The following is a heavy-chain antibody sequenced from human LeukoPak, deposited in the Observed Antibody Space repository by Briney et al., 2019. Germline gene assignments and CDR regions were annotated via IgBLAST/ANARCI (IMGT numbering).Heavy chain of an antibody. D-gene: IGHD2-2*01. CDR1: GFTFSSYS. J-gene: IGHJ4*02. V-gene: IGHV3-49*04. CDR2: IRNKAYGGTI. CDR3: SRESYQRPPSQTHHYYFDY. Sequence: GGSLRLSCAASGFTFSSYSMNWVRQAPGKGLEWVGYIRNKAYGGTIQYAASVKGRFTVSRDDSKSIAYLQMNSLKSDDTAVYYCSRESYQRPPSQTHHYYFDYWGQGTLVTVSS.